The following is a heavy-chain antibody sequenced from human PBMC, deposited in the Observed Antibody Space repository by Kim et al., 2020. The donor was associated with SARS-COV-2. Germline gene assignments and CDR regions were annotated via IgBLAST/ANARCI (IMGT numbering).Heavy chain of an antibody. CDR3: TTSKNGATHP. Sequence: GGSLRLSCAASGFTFSNAWMIWVRQAPGKGLEWVGHIRSKTDGGTTDYAAPVKDRFSISRDDSNNMLYLQMNSLKSEDTAVYFCTTSKNGATHPWGQGTLVTVSS. CDR1: GFTFSNAW. D-gene: IGHD1-26*01. J-gene: IGHJ5*02. CDR2: IRSKTDGGTT. V-gene: IGHV3-15*01.